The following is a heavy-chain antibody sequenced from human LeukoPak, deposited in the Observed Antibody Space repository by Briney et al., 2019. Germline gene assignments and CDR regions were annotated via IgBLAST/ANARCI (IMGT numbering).Heavy chain of an antibody. CDR3: ARGDGAGHY. D-gene: IGHD3-10*01. J-gene: IGHJ4*02. Sequence: QPGGSLRLSCAASGFTFSSYSMNWVRQAPGKGLEWVSYISGSGSTRYYADSVKGRFTISRDNAKNSLFLQMNSLRAEDTAVYYCARGDGAGHYWGQGTLVTVSS. CDR1: GFTFSSYS. V-gene: IGHV3-48*04. CDR2: ISGSGSTR.